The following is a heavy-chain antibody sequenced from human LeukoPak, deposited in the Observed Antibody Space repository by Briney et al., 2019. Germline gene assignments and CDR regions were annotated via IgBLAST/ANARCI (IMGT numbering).Heavy chain of an antibody. CDR2: ISSSSSYI. Sequence: GGSLRLSCAASGFTSSSYSMNWVRQAPGKGLEWVSSISSSSSYIYYADSVKGRFTISRDNAKNSLYLQMNSLRAEDTAVYYCARDSGAHSYGNYYYYYMDVWGKGTTVTVSS. J-gene: IGHJ6*03. CDR1: GFTSSSYS. CDR3: ARDSGAHSYGNYYYYYMDV. V-gene: IGHV3-21*01. D-gene: IGHD5-18*01.